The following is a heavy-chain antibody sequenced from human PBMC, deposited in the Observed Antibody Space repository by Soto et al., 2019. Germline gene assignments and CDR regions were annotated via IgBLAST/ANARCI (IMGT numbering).Heavy chain of an antibody. CDR2: ISNQGDTT. V-gene: IGHV3-64D*06. CDR1: VFTFSVYK. Sequence: RWSLRLSCSTSVFTFSVYKMHWFRQAPGKGLEYVSGISNQGDTTYYADSVKGRFTISRDNSKNTLYFQMSSLRPEDTAVYYCAAAKLLPFEYWGQGTQVTVSS. D-gene: IGHD2-15*01. J-gene: IGHJ4*02. CDR3: AAAKLLPFEY.